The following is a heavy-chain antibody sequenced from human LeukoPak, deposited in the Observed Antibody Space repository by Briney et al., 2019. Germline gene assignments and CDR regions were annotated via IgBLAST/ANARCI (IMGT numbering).Heavy chain of an antibody. D-gene: IGHD3-10*02. J-gene: IGHJ4*02. V-gene: IGHV3-43*01. CDR1: EFNFDRYT. Sequence: GGSLRLSCATSEFNFDRYTIRWVRQAPGKGLEWVSLAGWAGGTTFYSDSVRGRFTISRDSGRKSVYLQMNSLTTDDTAFYFCAKELDTMFFDYWGQGALVTVSS. CDR2: AGWAGGTT. CDR3: AKELDTMFFDY.